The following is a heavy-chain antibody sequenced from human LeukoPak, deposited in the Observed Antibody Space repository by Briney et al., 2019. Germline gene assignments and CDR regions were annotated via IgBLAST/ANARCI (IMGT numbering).Heavy chain of an antibody. CDR1: GYTFTSYG. CDR3: ARAYSGSYLGVY. J-gene: IGHJ4*02. D-gene: IGHD1-26*01. Sequence: ASVKVSCKASGYTFTSYGISWVRQAPGQGLEWMGWISAYNGNTNYAQKFQGRVTITADESTSTAYMELSSLRSEDTAVYYCARAYSGSYLGVYWGQGTLVTVSS. V-gene: IGHV1-18*01. CDR2: ISAYNGNT.